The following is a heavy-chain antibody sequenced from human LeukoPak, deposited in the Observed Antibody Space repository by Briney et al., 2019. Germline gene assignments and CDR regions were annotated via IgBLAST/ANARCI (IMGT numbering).Heavy chain of an antibody. CDR2: ISSSSSYI. CDR1: GFTFSSYS. Sequence: PGGSLGLSCAASGFTFSSYSMNWVRQAPGKGLEWVSSISSSSSYIYYADSVKGRFTISRDNAKNSLYLQMNSLRAEDTAVYYCARNAGSGYYSWWGQGTLVTVSS. V-gene: IGHV3-21*01. D-gene: IGHD3-3*01. CDR3: ARNAGSGYYSW. J-gene: IGHJ4*02.